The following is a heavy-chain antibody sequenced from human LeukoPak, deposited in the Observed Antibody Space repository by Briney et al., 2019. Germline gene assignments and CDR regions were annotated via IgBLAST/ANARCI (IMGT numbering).Heavy chain of an antibody. D-gene: IGHD3-10*01. CDR2: ISGSGGST. V-gene: IGHV3-23*01. CDR1: GFTFSSYA. J-gene: IGHJ4*02. Sequence: GGSLRLSCAASGFTFSSYAMHWVRQAPGKGLEWVSAISGSGGSTYYADSVKGRFTISRDNSKNTLYLQMNSLRAEDTAVYYCAKFTMVRPVIGHWGQGTLVTVSS. CDR3: AKFTMVRPVIGH.